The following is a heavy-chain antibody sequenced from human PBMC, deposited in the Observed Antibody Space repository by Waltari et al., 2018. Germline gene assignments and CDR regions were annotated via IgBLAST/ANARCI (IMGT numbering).Heavy chain of an antibody. D-gene: IGHD5-18*01. CDR2: IYTSGST. CDR1: GGSLSSYY. J-gene: IGHJ6*03. CDR3: ARARIQRTGGYYMDV. V-gene: IGHV4-4*09. Sequence: QVQLQESGPGLVKPSETLSLTCTVSGGSLSSYYWSWIRQPPGKGLEWIGYIYTSGSTNYNPSLKSRVTISVDTSKNQFSLKLSSVTAADTAVYYCARARIQRTGGYYMDVWGKGTTVTVSS.